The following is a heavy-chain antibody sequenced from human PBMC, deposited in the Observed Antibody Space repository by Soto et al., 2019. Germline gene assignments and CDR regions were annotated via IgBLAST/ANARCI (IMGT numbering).Heavy chain of an antibody. D-gene: IGHD2-15*01. CDR2: IIPIFGTA. CDR1: GGTFSSYD. V-gene: IGHV1-69*12. CDR3: ARESRYCSGGSCYFLPGIDY. Sequence: QVQLVQSGAEVKKPGSSVKVSCKASGGTFSSYDISWVRQAPGQGLEWMGGIIPIFGTANYAQKFQGRVTITADESTSTAYMELSRLRSEDTAVYYCARESRYCSGGSCYFLPGIDYWGQGTLVTVSS. J-gene: IGHJ4*02.